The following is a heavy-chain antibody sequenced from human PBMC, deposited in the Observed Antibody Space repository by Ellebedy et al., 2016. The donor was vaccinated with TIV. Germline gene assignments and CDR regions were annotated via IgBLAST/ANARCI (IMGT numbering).Heavy chain of an antibody. D-gene: IGHD3-16*01. CDR3: AKGFGFGWFDP. V-gene: IGHV4-30-2*01. J-gene: IGHJ5*02. Sequence: SETLSLTCAVSGGSISSGGYSWSWIRQPPGKGLEWIGYIYHSGSTYYNPSLKSRVTISVDRSKNQFSLKVNSVTAADTAVYYCAKGFGFGWFDPWGQGTLVTVSS. CDR2: IYHSGST. CDR1: GGSISSGGYS.